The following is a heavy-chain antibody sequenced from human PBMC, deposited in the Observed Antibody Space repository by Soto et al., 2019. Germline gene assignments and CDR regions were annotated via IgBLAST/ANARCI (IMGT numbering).Heavy chain of an antibody. CDR2: ITNDGDT. Sequence: EVQLEESGGGLIQPGGSLRLSCAASGFTLTSTYMSWVRQAPGKGLEWVSVITNDGDTSYADSVKGRFTISRDNSENTLFLQMSSLRAEATAVYYCAKEYYYSLDVRGQGTTVTVSS. CDR1: GFTLTSTY. CDR3: AKEYYYSLDV. V-gene: IGHV3-53*01. J-gene: IGHJ6*01.